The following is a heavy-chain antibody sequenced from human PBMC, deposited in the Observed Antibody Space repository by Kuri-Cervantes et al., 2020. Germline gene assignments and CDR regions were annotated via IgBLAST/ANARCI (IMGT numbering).Heavy chain of an antibody. J-gene: IGHJ3*02. Sequence: SQTLSLTCAVSGYSISSGYYWGWIRQPPGKGLEWIGSIYYSGSTYYNPSLKSRVTISVDTSKNQFSLKLSSVTAADTAVYYCARLITIFGGDAFDIWGQGTMVTV. CDR2: IYYSGST. V-gene: IGHV4-38-2*01. CDR1: GYSISSGYY. D-gene: IGHD3-3*01. CDR3: ARLITIFGGDAFDI.